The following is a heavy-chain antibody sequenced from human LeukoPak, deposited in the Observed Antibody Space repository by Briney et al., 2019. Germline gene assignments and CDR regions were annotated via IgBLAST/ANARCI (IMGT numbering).Heavy chain of an antibody. Sequence: GGSLRLSCAASGLTFSSYAMSWVRQAPGKGLEWVSAISGSGGSTYYADSVKGRFTISRDNSKNTLYLQMNSLRAEDTAVYYCAKDARVTMIVGYDYWGQGTLVTVSS. J-gene: IGHJ4*02. D-gene: IGHD3-22*01. CDR1: GLTFSSYA. CDR2: ISGSGGST. CDR3: AKDARVTMIVGYDY. V-gene: IGHV3-23*01.